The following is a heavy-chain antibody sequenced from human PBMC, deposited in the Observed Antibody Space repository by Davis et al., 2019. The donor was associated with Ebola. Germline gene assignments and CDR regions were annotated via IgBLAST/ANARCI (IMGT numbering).Heavy chain of an antibody. CDR3: AREVTMVRGVIITWFDP. Sequence: AASVKVSCKASGYTFTSYAMHWVRQAPGQRLEWMGWINAGNGNTKYSQKFQGRVTITRDTSASTAYMELSSLRSEDTAVYYCAREVTMVRGVIITWFDPWGQGTLVTVSS. V-gene: IGHV1-3*01. D-gene: IGHD3-10*01. CDR1: GYTFTSYA. J-gene: IGHJ5*02. CDR2: INAGNGNT.